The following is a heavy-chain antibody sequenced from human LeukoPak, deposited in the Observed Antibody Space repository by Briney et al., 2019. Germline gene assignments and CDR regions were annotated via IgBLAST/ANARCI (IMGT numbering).Heavy chain of an antibody. D-gene: IGHD2-15*01. J-gene: IGHJ6*02. CDR2: IYHSGST. Sequence: SETLSLTCTVSGGSIISSNHYWGWIRQPPGKGLEWIGSIYHSGSTYYNPSLKSRVTISIDTSKNQFSLRLSSVTAADTALYYCATVGGYCSGGSCRNLAYGMDVWGQGTTVTVSS. V-gene: IGHV4-39*01. CDR1: GGSIISSNHY. CDR3: ATVGGYCSGGSCRNLAYGMDV.